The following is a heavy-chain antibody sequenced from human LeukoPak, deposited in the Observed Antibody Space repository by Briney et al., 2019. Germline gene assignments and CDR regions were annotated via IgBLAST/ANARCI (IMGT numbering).Heavy chain of an antibody. V-gene: IGHV1-8*01. D-gene: IGHD6-13*01. Sequence: GASVKVSCKASGYTFTSYDINWVRQATGQGLEWMGWMNPNSGNTGYAQKFQGRVTMTRNTSISTAYMELSSLRSEGTAVYYCARGAGYSSSRGLDYWGQGTLDTVSS. CDR1: GYTFTSYD. CDR3: ARGAGYSSSRGLDY. J-gene: IGHJ4*02. CDR2: MNPNSGNT.